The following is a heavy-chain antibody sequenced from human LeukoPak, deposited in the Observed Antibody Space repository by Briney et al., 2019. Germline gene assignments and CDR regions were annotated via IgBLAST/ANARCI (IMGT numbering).Heavy chain of an antibody. D-gene: IGHD1-26*01. CDR2: IWYDGSSK. Sequence: GRSLRLSCAASGFTFSSHGMHWLRQVPGKGLEWVAVIWYDGSSKYYADSVKGRFTISRDNSKNTLYLQMNSLRAEDTAVYYCAKDQNYHEQVGFYFYHWGQGTLVTVSS. CDR1: GFTFSSHG. J-gene: IGHJ1*01. CDR3: AKDQNYHEQVGFYFYH. V-gene: IGHV3-33*06.